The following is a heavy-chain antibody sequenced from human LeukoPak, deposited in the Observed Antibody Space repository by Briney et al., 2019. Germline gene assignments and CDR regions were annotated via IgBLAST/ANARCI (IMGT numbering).Heavy chain of an antibody. J-gene: IGHJ5*02. CDR2: IYTSGST. CDR3: ARAQTYGDYLSWFDP. Sequence: TETLSLTCTVSGGSISSYYWTWIRQPAGKGLEWIGRIYTSGSTNYNPSLKSRVTMSVDTSKNQFSLKLTSVTAADTAVYYCARAQTYGDYLSWFDPWGQGTLVTVSS. CDR1: GGSISSYY. V-gene: IGHV4-4*07. D-gene: IGHD4-17*01.